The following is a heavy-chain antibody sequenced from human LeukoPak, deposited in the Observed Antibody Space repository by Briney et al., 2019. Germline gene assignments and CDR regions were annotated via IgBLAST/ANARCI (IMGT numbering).Heavy chain of an antibody. D-gene: IGHD3-22*01. V-gene: IGHV3-23*01. CDR3: ARSIGYYYTMDV. J-gene: IGHJ6*02. CDR1: GFTFSSYA. Sequence: GGSLRLSCAASGFTFSSYAMSWVRQAPGKGLEWVSTISATGGGTVYADSVKGRFTISRDNANNSLYLQMNSLRAEDTAVYYCARSIGYYYTMDVWGQGTRSPSP. CDR2: ISATGGGT.